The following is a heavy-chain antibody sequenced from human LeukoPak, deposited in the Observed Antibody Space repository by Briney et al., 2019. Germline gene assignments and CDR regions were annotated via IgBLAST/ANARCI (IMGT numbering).Heavy chain of an antibody. D-gene: IGHD3-16*01. V-gene: IGHV4-34*01. CDR1: GGSFSGYY. J-gene: IGHJ4*02. CDR2: INHSGST. CDR3: ARGSVVGLGY. Sequence: TSETLSLTCAVYGGSFSGYYWSWIRQPPGKGLEWIGEINHSGSTNYNPSLESRVTISVDTSKNQFSLKLTSVTAADTAVYCCARGSVVGLGYWGQGTLVTVSS.